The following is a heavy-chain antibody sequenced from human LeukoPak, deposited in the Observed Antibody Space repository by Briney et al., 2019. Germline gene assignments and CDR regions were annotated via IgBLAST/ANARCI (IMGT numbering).Heavy chain of an antibody. Sequence: GGSLRLSCAASGFTFSSYSMNWVRQAPGKGLEWGSYISGSSSTIYYADSVKGRFTISRDNGKNTLYLQMNSLRAEDTAVYYCARGSTHYDSSGQVPFDYWGQGTLVTVSS. CDR2: ISGSSSTI. CDR1: GFTFSSYS. CDR3: ARGSTHYDSSGQVPFDY. J-gene: IGHJ4*02. D-gene: IGHD3-22*01. V-gene: IGHV3-48*01.